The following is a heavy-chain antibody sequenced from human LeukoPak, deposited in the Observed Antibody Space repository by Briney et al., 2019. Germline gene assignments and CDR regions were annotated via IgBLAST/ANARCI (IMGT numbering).Heavy chain of an antibody. Sequence: GASVKVSCKASGYTFTGYYMHWVRQAPGQGLEWMGWINPNSGGTNYAQKFQGRVTMTRDTSISTAYMELSGLRSDDTAVYYCARDGEYSSSDYYYYGMDVWGQGTTVTVSS. CDR2: INPNSGGT. V-gene: IGHV1-2*02. J-gene: IGHJ6*02. CDR1: GYTFTGYY. D-gene: IGHD6-6*01. CDR3: ARDGEYSSSDYYYYGMDV.